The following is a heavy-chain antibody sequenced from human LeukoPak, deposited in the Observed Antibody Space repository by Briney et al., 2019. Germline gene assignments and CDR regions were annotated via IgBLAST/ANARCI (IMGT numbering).Heavy chain of an antibody. CDR2: ISGSGGNSA. D-gene: IGHD1-26*01. V-gene: IGHV3-23*01. CDR1: GFTFSSYA. J-gene: IGHJ4*02. Sequence: PGGSLRLSCAASGFTFSSYAMSWVRQAPGKGLEWVSAISGSGGNSAYYADSMKGRFTISRDNSKSTLYLQMDSLRAEDTAVYYCAKDRPGSPREFDYWGQGTLVTVSS. CDR3: AKDRPGSPREFDY.